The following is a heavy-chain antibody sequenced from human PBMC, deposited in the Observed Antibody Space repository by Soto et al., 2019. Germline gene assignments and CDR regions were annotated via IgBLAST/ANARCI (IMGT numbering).Heavy chain of an antibody. CDR2: IIPIFGTA. V-gene: IGHV1-69*12. CDR1: GGTFSSYA. D-gene: IGHD2-15*01. J-gene: IGHJ6*02. Sequence: QVQLVQSGAEVKKPGSSVKVSCKASGGTFSSYAISWVRQAPGQGLEWMGGIIPIFGTANYAQKFQGRVTITVDESTSTAYMELSRLRSEDTAVYYCARQDSPYCSGGSCYSGSYSYYGMDVWGQGTTVTVSS. CDR3: ARQDSPYCSGGSCYSGSYSYYGMDV.